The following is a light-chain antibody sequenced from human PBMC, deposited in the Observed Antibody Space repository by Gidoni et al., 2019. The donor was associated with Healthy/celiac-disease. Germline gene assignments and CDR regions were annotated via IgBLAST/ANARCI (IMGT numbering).Light chain of an antibody. Sequence: SYALTQPPSGSVSPGQTASITCSGDKLGDKYACWYQQKPGQSPVLVIYQDSKRPSGIPERFSGSNSGNTATLTISGTQAMDEADYYCQAWDSSTVVFGGGTKLTVL. CDR3: QAWDSSTVV. CDR2: QDS. V-gene: IGLV3-1*01. J-gene: IGLJ2*01. CDR1: KLGDKY.